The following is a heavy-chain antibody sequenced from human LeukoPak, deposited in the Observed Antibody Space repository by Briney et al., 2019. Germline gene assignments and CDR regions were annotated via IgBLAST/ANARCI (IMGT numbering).Heavy chain of an antibody. D-gene: IGHD3-10*01. Sequence: PSETLSLTCAVYGGSFSGYYWSWIRQPPGKGLEWIGEINHSGSTNYNPSLKSRVTISVDTSKNQFSLKLSSVTAADTAVYYCVRVPSVRLPNDYWGQGTLVTVSS. CDR3: VRVPSVRLPNDY. V-gene: IGHV4-34*01. CDR2: INHSGST. CDR1: GGSFSGYY. J-gene: IGHJ4*02.